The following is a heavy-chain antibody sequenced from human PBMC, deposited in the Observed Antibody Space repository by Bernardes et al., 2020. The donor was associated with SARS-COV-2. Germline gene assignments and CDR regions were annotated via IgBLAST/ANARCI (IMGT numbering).Heavy chain of an antibody. CDR1: GAAMKGHC. CDR3: ARRGREVVVPQEDWFDP. Sequence: TLSLTCTVSGAAMKGHCWTWLRQSPGKGLEWIGYVYEPVTYKSGTTDYNSSLKNRVTMSLDTSKNQFSLELRSVTAADTGVYYCARRGREVVVPQEDWFDPWGQGTLVTVSS. D-gene: IGHD3-22*01. J-gene: IGHJ5*02. V-gene: IGHV4-59*11. CDR2: VYEPVTYKSGTT.